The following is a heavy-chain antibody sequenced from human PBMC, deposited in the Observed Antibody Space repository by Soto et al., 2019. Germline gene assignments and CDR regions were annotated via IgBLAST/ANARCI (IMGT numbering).Heavy chain of an antibody. V-gene: IGHV3-30*18. D-gene: IGHD6-19*01. J-gene: IGHJ4*02. CDR3: AKAQEADVFDY. Sequence: GGSLRLSCAASGFTFSSYGMHWVRQAPGKGLEWVAVISYDGSNKYYADSVKGRFTISRDNSKNTLYLQMNSLRAEDTAVYYCAKAQEADVFDYWGQGTLVTVSS. CDR2: ISYDGSNK. CDR1: GFTFSSYG.